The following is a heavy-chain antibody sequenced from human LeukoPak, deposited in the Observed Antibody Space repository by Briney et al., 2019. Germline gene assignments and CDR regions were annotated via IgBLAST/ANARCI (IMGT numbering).Heavy chain of an antibody. D-gene: IGHD6-6*01. CDR2: ISAYNGNT. CDR3: AREGVSSSAPPYYYYYMDV. V-gene: IGHV1-18*01. J-gene: IGHJ6*03. Sequence: ASVKVSCKASGYTFTSYGISWVRQAPGQGLEWMGWISAYNGNTNYAQKLHGRVTMTTDTSTSTAYMELRSLRSDDTAVYYCAREGVSSSAPPYYYYYMDVWGKGTTVTVSS. CDR1: GYTFTSYG.